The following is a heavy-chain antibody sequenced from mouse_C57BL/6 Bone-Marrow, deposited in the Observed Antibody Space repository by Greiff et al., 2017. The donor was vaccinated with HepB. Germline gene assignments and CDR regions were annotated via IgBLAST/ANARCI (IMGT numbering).Heavy chain of an antibody. CDR3: ASQTPTTVVAKDY. CDR1: GFNIKNTY. D-gene: IGHD1-1*01. J-gene: IGHJ2*01. Sequence: EVQLQQSVAELVRPGASVKLSCTASGFNIKNTYMHWVKQRPEQGLEWIGRIDPANGNTKYAPKFQGKATITADTSSNTAYLQLSSLTSEDTAIYYCASQTPTTVVAKDYWGQGTTLTVSS. CDR2: IDPANGNT. V-gene: IGHV14-3*01.